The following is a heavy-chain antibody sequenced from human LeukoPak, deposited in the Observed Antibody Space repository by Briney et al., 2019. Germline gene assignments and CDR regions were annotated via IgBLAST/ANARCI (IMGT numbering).Heavy chain of an antibody. V-gene: IGHV3-33*06. CDR3: AKELWGSGSYGVAYYMGV. CDR1: GFTFSSYG. J-gene: IGHJ6*03. D-gene: IGHD3-10*01. Sequence: PGRSLRLSCAASGFTFSSYGMHWVRQAPGKGLEWVAVIWYDGSNKYYADSVKGRFTISRDNSKNTLYLQMNSLRAEDTAVYYCAKELWGSGSYGVAYYMGVWGKGTTVTVSS. CDR2: IWYDGSNK.